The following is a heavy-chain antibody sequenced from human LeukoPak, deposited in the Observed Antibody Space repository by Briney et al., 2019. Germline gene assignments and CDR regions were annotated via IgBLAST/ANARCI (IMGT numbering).Heavy chain of an antibody. CDR1: GFTFSSYA. J-gene: IGHJ4*02. Sequence: GGSLRLSCAASGFTFSSYAMSWVRQAPGKGLEWVSAISGSGGSTYYADSVKGRFTISRDNSKDTLYLQMNSLRAEDTAVYYCAKSVAVAGIFDYWGQGTLVTVSS. V-gene: IGHV3-23*01. CDR3: AKSVAVAGIFDY. CDR2: ISGSGGST. D-gene: IGHD6-19*01.